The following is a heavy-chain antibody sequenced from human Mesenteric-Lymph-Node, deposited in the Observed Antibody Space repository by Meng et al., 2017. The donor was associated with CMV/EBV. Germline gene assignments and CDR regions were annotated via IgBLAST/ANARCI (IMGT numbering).Heavy chain of an antibody. V-gene: IGHV3-74*01. Sequence: GESLKISCAASGFTFSSYWMHWVRQATGKGLVWVSRINSDGSSTSYADSVKGRFTISRDNAKNTLYLQMNSLRAEDTAVYYCARDVYSSSYDYWGQGTLVTVSS. CDR3: ARDVYSSSYDY. CDR2: INSDGSST. J-gene: IGHJ4*02. CDR1: GFTFSSYW. D-gene: IGHD6-6*01.